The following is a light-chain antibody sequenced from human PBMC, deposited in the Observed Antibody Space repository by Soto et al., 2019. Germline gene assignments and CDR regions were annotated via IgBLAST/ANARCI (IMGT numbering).Light chain of an antibody. V-gene: IGLV2-8*01. CDR3: MSYAGGNRFV. Sequence: LTQPPAASGSPGQSVAISCAGTINDVGGYNYVSWYQQHPGKVPQLMIYQVTKRPSGVPDRFSASKSDTTASLTISGLQAEDEGDYYCMSYAGGNRFVFGTGTKVTVL. CDR2: QVT. CDR1: INDVGGYNY. J-gene: IGLJ1*01.